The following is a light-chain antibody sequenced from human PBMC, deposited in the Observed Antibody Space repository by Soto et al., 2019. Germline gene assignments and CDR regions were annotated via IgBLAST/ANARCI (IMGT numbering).Light chain of an antibody. J-gene: IGLJ1*01. V-gene: IGLV1-47*02. CDR2: SNN. CDR3: AAWDDSLSVNYV. Sequence: QSVLTQPPSVSAAPGQTVTLSCSGSISNIGSNYVYWYQQLPGTAPKLLIYSNNQRPSGVPDRFSGSKSGTSASLAISGLRSEDEADYYCAAWDDSLSVNYVFGTGTKVTVL. CDR1: ISNIGSNY.